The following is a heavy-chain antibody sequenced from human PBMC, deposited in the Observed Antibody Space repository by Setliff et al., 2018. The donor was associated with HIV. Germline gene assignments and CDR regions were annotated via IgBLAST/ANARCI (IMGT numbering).Heavy chain of an antibody. CDR1: GDSMSSDNYF. V-gene: IGHV4-31*03. CDR3: ARGGNSAAAWFDS. J-gene: IGHJ5*01. CDR2: IHYSGSN. Sequence: TLSLTCTVSGDSMSSDNYFWVWVRQPPGKGLEWIGYIHYSGSNFYSPSLASRLSMSVDTSKNQFSLNLRSVTAADTAVYYCARGGNSAAAWFDSWGQGTLVTVSS. D-gene: IGHD6-13*01.